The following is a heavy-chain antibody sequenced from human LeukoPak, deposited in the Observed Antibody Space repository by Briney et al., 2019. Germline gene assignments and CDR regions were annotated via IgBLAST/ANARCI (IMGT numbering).Heavy chain of an antibody. CDR1: GGSISSGSYY. CDR2: IYTSGST. CDR3: ARDRGHSYEYYYYYYMDV. J-gene: IGHJ6*03. Sequence: TLSPTCTVSGGSISSGSYYWSWIRQPAGKGLEWIGRIYTSGSTNYNPSLKSRVTISVDTSKNQFSLKLSSVTAADTAVYYCARDRGHSYEYYYYYYMDVWGKGTTVTVSS. D-gene: IGHD5-18*01. V-gene: IGHV4-61*02.